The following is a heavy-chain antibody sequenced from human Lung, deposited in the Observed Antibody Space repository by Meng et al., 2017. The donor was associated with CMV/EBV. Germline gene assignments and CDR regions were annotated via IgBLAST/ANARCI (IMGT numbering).Heavy chain of an antibody. CDR3: ARDMYWYQSYHGMDV. CDR1: RLSVSNNF. V-gene: IGHV3-66*02. J-gene: IGHJ6*02. Sequence: GGSLRLXCAASRLSVSNNFLTWVRQAPGKGLEWVSGIYSGGSTYYADSVKGRFTVSRDNSKNTLYLQMSSLRVEDTAVYYCARDMYWYQSYHGMDVWGQGXTVTVSS. CDR2: IYSGGST. D-gene: IGHD2-8*02.